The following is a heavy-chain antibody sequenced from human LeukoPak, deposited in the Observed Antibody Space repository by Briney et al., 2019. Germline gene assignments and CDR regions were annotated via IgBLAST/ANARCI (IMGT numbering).Heavy chain of an antibody. CDR2: ISYDGGNK. Sequence: PGGSLRLSCAASGFTFSSNSTHWVRQPPGRGRGWVTVISYDGGNKYYSDSVKGRFTISRDNSKNTLYLQMNSLRAEDTAMYYCARERWLQYPLFDYWGQGTLVTVSS. D-gene: IGHD5-24*01. CDR1: GFTFSSNS. V-gene: IGHV3-30*04. J-gene: IGHJ4*02. CDR3: ARERWLQYPLFDY.